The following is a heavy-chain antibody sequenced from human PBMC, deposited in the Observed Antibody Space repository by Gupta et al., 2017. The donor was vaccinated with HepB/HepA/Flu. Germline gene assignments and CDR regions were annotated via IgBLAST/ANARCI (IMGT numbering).Heavy chain of an antibody. J-gene: IGHJ6*02. Sequence: EVQLVESGGGLVQPGRSLRLSCAASGFTFADYAMHWVRQAPGKGLEWVSGISWNSGSIGYADSVKGRFTISRDNAKNSLYLQMNSLRAEDTALYYCAKDIGGYCSSTSCRYYYYGMDVWGQGTTVTVSS. D-gene: IGHD2-2*01. CDR3: AKDIGGYCSSTSCRYYYYGMDV. V-gene: IGHV3-9*01. CDR1: GFTFADYA. CDR2: ISWNSGSI.